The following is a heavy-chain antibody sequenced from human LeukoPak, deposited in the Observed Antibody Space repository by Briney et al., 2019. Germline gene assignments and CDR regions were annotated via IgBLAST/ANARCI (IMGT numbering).Heavy chain of an antibody. CDR2: INPNSGGT. Sequence: ASLRVSCVASGYTFTGYYMHWVRQAPGQGLEWVGWINPNSGGTNYEQKFQGRVAMTRDTSISTAYMELSRLRSDNTAVNYCAREVLLVPDARAFDYWGQGTLVTVSS. J-gene: IGHJ4*02. CDR3: AREVLLVPDARAFDY. D-gene: IGHD2-2*01. CDR1: GYTFTGYY. V-gene: IGHV1-2*02.